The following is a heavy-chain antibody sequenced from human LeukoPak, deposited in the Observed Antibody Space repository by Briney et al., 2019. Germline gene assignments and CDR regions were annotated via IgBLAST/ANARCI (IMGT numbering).Heavy chain of an antibody. Sequence: GGSLRLSCAASGFTFTSYETNWVRQAPGKGLEWVSYISSTSININYADSVKGRFTISRDNAKNSLSLQMNSLRAEDTAIYYCARGDYFQFDSWGQGTLVTVSS. CDR3: ARGDYFQFDS. J-gene: IGHJ4*02. D-gene: IGHD2/OR15-2a*01. CDR2: ISSTSINI. V-gene: IGHV3-48*03. CDR1: GFTFTSYE.